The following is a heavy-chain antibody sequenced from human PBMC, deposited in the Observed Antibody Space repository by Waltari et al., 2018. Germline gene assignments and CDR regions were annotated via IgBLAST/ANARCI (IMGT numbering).Heavy chain of an antibody. CDR2: IIPIFGTA. CDR1: GGTFSSYA. J-gene: IGHJ4*02. Sequence: QVQLVQSGAEVKKPGSSVKVSCKASGGTFSSYAISWVRQAPGQGLEWMGGIIPIFGTANYAQKCQGRGTITADESTSTADMELSSLRSEDTAVYYCASRYCSSTSCFRGGDYWGQGTLVTVSS. D-gene: IGHD2-2*01. V-gene: IGHV1-69*12. CDR3: ASRYCSSTSCFRGGDY.